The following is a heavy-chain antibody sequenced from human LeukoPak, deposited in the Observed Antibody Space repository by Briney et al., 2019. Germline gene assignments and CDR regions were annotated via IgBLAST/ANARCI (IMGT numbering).Heavy chain of an antibody. CDR2: IIPIFGIA. D-gene: IGHD3-10*01. J-gene: IGHJ5*02. CDR3: AILSGRGNIWFDP. Sequence: SVKVSCKASGGTFSSYAISWVRQAPGQGLEWMGRIIPIFGIANYAQKFQGRVTITADKSTSTAYMELSSLRSEDTAVYYCAILSGRGNIWFDPWGQGTLVTVSS. V-gene: IGHV1-69*04. CDR1: GGTFSSYA.